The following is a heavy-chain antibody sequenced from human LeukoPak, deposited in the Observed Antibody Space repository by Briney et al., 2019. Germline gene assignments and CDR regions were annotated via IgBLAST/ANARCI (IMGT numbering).Heavy chain of an antibody. D-gene: IGHD6-13*01. J-gene: IGHJ5*02. Sequence: GGSLRLSCAASGFTFSSYAMHWVRQAPGKGLEWVAVISYDGSNKYYADSVKGRFTISRDNSKNTLYLQMNSLRAEDTAVYYCARVVYSSSWDQTEFDPWGQGTLVTVSS. V-gene: IGHV3-30-3*01. CDR2: ISYDGSNK. CDR1: GFTFSSYA. CDR3: ARVVYSSSWDQTEFDP.